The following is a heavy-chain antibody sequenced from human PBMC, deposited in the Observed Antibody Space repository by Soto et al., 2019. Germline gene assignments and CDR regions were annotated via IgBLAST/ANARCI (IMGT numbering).Heavy chain of an antibody. J-gene: IGHJ4*02. D-gene: IGHD3-3*01. Sequence: GGSLRLSCAASGFTFSSYAMSWVRQAPGKGLEWVSAISGSGGSTYYADSVKGRFTISRDNSKNKLYLQMNSLRAEDTAVYYCAKDSIGIFGVVIVYYFDYWGQGTLVTVSS. CDR2: ISGSGGST. CDR3: AKDSIGIFGVVIVYYFDY. CDR1: GFTFSSYA. V-gene: IGHV3-23*01.